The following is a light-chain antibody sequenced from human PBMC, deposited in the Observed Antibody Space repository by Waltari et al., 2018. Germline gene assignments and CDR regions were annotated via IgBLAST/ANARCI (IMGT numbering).Light chain of an antibody. CDR3: QQYTGYSYT. Sequence: DIVMTQSPSTLSASVGDRVSITCRASQSINNWLAWYQQKSGKAPKLLLYKASSLESGVPSRFSGSGYGTEFTLTISSLQPDDFATYYCQQYTGYSYTFGQGTKLEIK. CDR1: QSINNW. V-gene: IGKV1-5*03. J-gene: IGKJ2*01. CDR2: KAS.